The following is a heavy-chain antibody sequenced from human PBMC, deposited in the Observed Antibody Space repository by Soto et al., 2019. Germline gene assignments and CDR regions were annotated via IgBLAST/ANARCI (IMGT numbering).Heavy chain of an antibody. V-gene: IGHV1-18*01. J-gene: IGHJ5*02. CDR2: ISAYNGNT. CDR1: GYTFTSYG. Sequence: QVQLVQSGAEVKKPGASVKVSCKASGYTFTSYGIGWVRQAPGQGLEWMGWISAYNGNTNYAQKLQGRVTMTTDTXTXXAYMELRSLRSDDTAVYYCARTRRLIAAVGIPFDPWGQGTLVTVSS. D-gene: IGHD6-13*01. CDR3: ARTRRLIAAVGIPFDP.